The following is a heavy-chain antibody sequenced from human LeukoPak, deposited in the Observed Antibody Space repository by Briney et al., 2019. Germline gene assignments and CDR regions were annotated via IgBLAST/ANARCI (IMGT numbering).Heavy chain of an antibody. CDR2: IYYSGST. Sequence: PSETLSLTCTVSGGSISSYYWSWIRQPPGKGLEWIGYIYYSGSTNYNPSLKSRVTISVDTSKNQFSLKLSSVTAADTAVYYCAREGYLRLDYWGQGTLVTVSS. CDR1: GGSISSYY. CDR3: AREGYLRLDY. V-gene: IGHV4-59*12. J-gene: IGHJ4*02. D-gene: IGHD5-12*01.